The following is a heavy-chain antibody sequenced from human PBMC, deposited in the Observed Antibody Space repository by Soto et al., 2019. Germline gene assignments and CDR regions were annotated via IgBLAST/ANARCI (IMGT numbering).Heavy chain of an antibody. CDR1: GFTFSNYG. J-gene: IGHJ3*01. CDR3: ARGDRGAFDL. V-gene: IGHV3-23*01. D-gene: IGHD2-21*02. CDR2: VSGSDGST. Sequence: PGGSLRISCEASGFTFSNYGMSWVRQAPGKGLEWVSTVSGSDGSTYYADSVKGRFTISRDNSKNTLYLQMNSLRAEDTAVYYCARGDRGAFDLWGQGTMVTVSS.